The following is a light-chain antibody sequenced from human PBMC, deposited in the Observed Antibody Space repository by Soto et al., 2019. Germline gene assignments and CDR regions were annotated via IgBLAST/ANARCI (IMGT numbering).Light chain of an antibody. CDR1: SSDIGTYKY. Sequence: QSVLTQPASVSGSPGQSITISCTGTSSDIGTYKYVSWYQQHPGRAPKLMIYEVSNRPSGVSNRFSGSKSGNTASLTISGLQAEDEADYYCSSYTISRSLVFFGGGTKLTVL. CDR3: SSYTISRSLVF. CDR2: EVS. V-gene: IGLV2-14*01. J-gene: IGLJ2*01.